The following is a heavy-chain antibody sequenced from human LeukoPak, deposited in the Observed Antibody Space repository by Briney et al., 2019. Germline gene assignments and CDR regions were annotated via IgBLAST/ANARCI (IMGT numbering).Heavy chain of an antibody. Sequence: GGSLRLSCAASGFTFSSYAMSWVRQAPGKGLEWVSAISGSGGSTYYADSVKGRFTISRDNSKNTLYLQMNSLRAEDTAVYYCAKDKAAPGIAVPGTVDYWGQGTLVTVSS. CDR3: AKDKAAPGIAVPGTVDY. J-gene: IGHJ4*02. CDR2: ISGSGGST. D-gene: IGHD6-19*01. CDR1: GFTFSSYA. V-gene: IGHV3-23*01.